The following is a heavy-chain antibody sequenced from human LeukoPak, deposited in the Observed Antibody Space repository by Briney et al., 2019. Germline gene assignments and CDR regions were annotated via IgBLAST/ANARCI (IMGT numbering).Heavy chain of an antibody. J-gene: IGHJ4*02. CDR3: ARPRKQWLATDGFDY. Sequence: SETLSLTCAVYGGSFSGYYWSWIRQPPGKGLEWIGEINHSGNTNYNPSLKSRVTISVDTSKNQFSLKLSSVTAADTAVYYCARPRKQWLATDGFDYWGQGTLVTVSS. CDR1: GGSFSGYY. D-gene: IGHD6-19*01. CDR2: INHSGNT. V-gene: IGHV4-34*01.